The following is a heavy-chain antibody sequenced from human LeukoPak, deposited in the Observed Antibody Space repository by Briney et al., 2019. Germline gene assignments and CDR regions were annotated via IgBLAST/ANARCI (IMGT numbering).Heavy chain of an antibody. Sequence: ASVKVSCKASGYTFTSYGINWVRQAPGQGLEWMGRINPNSGGTNYAQKFQGRVTMTRDTSISTAYMELSRLRSDDTAVYYCARDLGQQLVRRVLGDYWGQGTLVTVSS. J-gene: IGHJ4*02. CDR2: INPNSGGT. V-gene: IGHV1-2*06. CDR3: ARDLGQQLVRRVLGDY. D-gene: IGHD6-13*01. CDR1: GYTFTSYG.